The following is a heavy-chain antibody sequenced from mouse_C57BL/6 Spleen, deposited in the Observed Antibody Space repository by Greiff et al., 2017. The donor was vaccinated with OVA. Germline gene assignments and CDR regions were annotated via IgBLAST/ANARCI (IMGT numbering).Heavy chain of an antibody. CDR1: GYTFTSYW. Sequence: QVQLQQPGTELVKPGASVKLSCKASGYTFTSYWMHWVKQRPGQGLEWIGNINPSNGGTNYNEKFKSKATLTVDKSSSTAYMQLSSLTSEDSSVYYCAGWPNYGSGYYAMDYWGQGTSVTVSS. CDR2: INPSNGGT. V-gene: IGHV1-53*01. J-gene: IGHJ4*01. CDR3: AGWPNYGSGYYAMDY. D-gene: IGHD1-1*01.